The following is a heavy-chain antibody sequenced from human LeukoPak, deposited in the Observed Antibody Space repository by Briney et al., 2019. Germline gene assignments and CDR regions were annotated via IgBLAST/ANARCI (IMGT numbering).Heavy chain of an antibody. CDR3: ARDRDDGGFEY. V-gene: IGHV3-7*01. J-gene: IGHJ4*02. D-gene: IGHD4-23*01. Sequence: GESLRLSCAASGFTFSNYWMSWVRQAPEKGLEWVANIKPDGRVKQYVDSMKGRFTISRDNAKNSLYLQMNSLRAEDTAVYYCARDRDDGGFEYWGQGTLVTVSS. CDR2: IKPDGRVK. CDR1: GFTFSNYW.